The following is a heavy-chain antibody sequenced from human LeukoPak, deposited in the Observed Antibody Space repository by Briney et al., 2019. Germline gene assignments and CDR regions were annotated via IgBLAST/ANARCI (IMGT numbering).Heavy chain of an antibody. D-gene: IGHD2-15*01. Sequence: SETLSLTCAVSGDSITSHNWWRWGRPSPGKGLEWIGEIYNSGTTNYSPSLKGRVTISVDKSKNQLSLRLTSVTAADTAVYFCASFLFDHYCFDQWGQGALGTVS. CDR1: GDSITSHNW. J-gene: IGHJ4*02. CDR3: ASFLFDHYCFDQ. V-gene: IGHV4-4*02. CDR2: IYNSGTT.